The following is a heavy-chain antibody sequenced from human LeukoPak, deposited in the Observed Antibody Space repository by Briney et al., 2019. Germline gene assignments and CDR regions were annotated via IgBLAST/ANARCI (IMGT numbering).Heavy chain of an antibody. D-gene: IGHD2-2*01. CDR2: IYTSGST. CDR1: GGSISSYY. Sequence: SETLSLTCTVSGGSISSYYWSWIRQPAGKGLEWIGRIYTSGSTNYNPSLKSRVTMSVDTSKNQFSLKLSSVTAADTAVYYCARARGDCSSTSCYVPGVADPYYYYMDVRGKGTTVTVSS. CDR3: ARARGDCSSTSCYVPGVADPYYYYMDV. V-gene: IGHV4-4*07. J-gene: IGHJ6*03.